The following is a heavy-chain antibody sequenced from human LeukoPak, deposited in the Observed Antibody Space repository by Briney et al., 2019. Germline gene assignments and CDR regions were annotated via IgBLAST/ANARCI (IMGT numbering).Heavy chain of an antibody. CDR3: ARDKYYDSSGYYFSHPTVFDY. J-gene: IGHJ4*02. D-gene: IGHD3-22*01. Sequence: GASVKVSSKASGYTFTSYGISWVRQAPGQGLEWMGWISAYNGNTNYAQKLQGRVTMTTDTSTSTAYMELRSLRSDDTAVYYCARDKYYDSSGYYFSHPTVFDYWGQGTLVTVSS. V-gene: IGHV1-18*01. CDR1: GYTFTSYG. CDR2: ISAYNGNT.